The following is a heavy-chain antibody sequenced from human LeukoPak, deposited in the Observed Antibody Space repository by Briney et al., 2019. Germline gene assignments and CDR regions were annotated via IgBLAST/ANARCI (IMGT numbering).Heavy chain of an antibody. CDR2: INPNSGGT. J-gene: IGHJ4*02. D-gene: IGHD6-13*01. CDR1: GYTFTGYY. V-gene: IGHV1-2*02. CDR3: ARVRVAWVAAAGSDY. Sequence: ASVKVSCKASGYTFTGYYMHWVRQAPGQGLEWMGWINPNSGGTNYAQKFQGRVTMTRDTSISTAYMELSRLRSDDTAVYYCARVRVAWVAAAGSDYWGQGTLVTVSS.